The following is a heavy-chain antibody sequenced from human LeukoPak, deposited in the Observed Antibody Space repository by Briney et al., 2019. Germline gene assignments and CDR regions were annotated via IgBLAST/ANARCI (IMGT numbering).Heavy chain of an antibody. CDR2: IFYSGST. V-gene: IGHV4-39*01. Sequence: SSETLSLTCTVSGGSITSNIYYWGWIRQPPGKGLEWIGSIFYSGSTYYTPSLKSRVTISVDTSKNQFSLKLSSVTAADTAVYYCARSRADTYYGGAYSWFDPWGQGTLVTVSS. D-gene: IGHD4-23*01. CDR3: ARSRADTYYGGAYSWFDP. J-gene: IGHJ5*02. CDR1: GGSITSNIYY.